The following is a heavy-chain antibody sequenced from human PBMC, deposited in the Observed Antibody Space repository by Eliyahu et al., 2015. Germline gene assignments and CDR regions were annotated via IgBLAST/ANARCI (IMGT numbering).Heavy chain of an antibody. Sequence: EVQLLESGGGLVQPGGSLRLSCAASGFTFSSYAMSWVRQAPGKGLEWVSSINGGGSNTYYADSVKGRFIISRGNSKNTLLSPKKHLPADDTAVYYCAKLKWGGTLPGHDYFDYWGQGILVTVSS. V-gene: IGHV3-23*01. D-gene: IGHD7-27*01. CDR2: INGGGSNT. J-gene: IGHJ4*02. CDR1: GFTFSSYA. CDR3: AKLKWGGTLPGHDYFDY.